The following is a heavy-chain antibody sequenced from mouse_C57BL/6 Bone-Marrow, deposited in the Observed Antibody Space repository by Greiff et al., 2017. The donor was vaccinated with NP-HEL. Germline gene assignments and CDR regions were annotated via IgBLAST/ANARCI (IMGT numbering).Heavy chain of an antibody. CDR2: INPNNGGT. CDR1: GYTFTDYY. D-gene: IGHD3-2*02. Sequence: EVQLQQSGPELVKPGASVKISCKASGYTFTDYYMNWVKQSHGKSLEWIGDINPNNGGTSYNQKFKGKATLTVDKSSSTAYMELRSLTSEDSAVYYCARAETAQATGYYAMDYWGQGTSVTVSS. V-gene: IGHV1-26*01. J-gene: IGHJ4*01. CDR3: ARAETAQATGYYAMDY.